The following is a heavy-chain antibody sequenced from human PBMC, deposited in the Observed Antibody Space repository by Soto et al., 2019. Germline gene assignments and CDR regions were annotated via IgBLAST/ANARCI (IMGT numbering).Heavy chain of an antibody. D-gene: IGHD6-25*01. CDR3: ARGGAAAARPFDY. CDR1: GDSIYSGASY. V-gene: IGHV4-30-4*08. CDR2: IHDSGST. J-gene: IGHJ4*02. Sequence: QVHLQESGPGLVKPSQTLSLTCTVSGDSIYSGASYWSWIRQPPGQGLEWIGYIHDSGSTYYNPSLRSRVTISVDTSKTQFSLKLRSVTAADTAVYYCARGGAAAARPFDYWGQGTLLTVSS.